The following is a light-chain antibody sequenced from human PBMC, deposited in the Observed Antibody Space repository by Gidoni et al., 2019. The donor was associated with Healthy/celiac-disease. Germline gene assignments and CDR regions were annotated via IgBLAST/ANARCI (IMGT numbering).Light chain of an antibody. CDR1: QPVSIY. CDR3: QQRSKWPPS. V-gene: IGKV3-11*01. Sequence: EIVLTQSPATLSFSPGERATLSCRASQPVSIYLAWYQQKPGQAPTILIYDASNMATGIPARFSGSGSGTDVTLSMSSRETEDFAVYYWQQRSKWPPSFGQGTKLEIK. J-gene: IGKJ2*03. CDR2: DAS.